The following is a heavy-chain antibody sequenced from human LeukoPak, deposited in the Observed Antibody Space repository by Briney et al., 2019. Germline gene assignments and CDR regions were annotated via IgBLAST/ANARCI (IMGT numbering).Heavy chain of an antibody. CDR2: ITGSGGST. Sequence: QPGGSLRLSCAASGFTFSTYEMSWVRQAPGKGLEWVSTITGSGGSTYYADSVKGRFAISRDNSKNTLYLQMNSLRAEDTAVYYCAKDTGIQGYFDYWGQGTLVTVPS. CDR1: GFTFSTYE. J-gene: IGHJ4*02. V-gene: IGHV3-23*01. D-gene: IGHD3-10*01. CDR3: AKDTGIQGYFDY.